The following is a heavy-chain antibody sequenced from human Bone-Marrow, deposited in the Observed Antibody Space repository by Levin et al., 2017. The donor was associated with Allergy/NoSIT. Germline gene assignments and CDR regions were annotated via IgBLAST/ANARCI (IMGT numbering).Heavy chain of an antibody. V-gene: IGHV1-2*02. Sequence: ASVKVSCKASGYTFSAYYIHWVRQAPGQGLEWMGWMDPKSGDTDHAQKFQGRVTMTRDTSIRTAYMELSRLGSDDTALYYCAREIKDTGNKYYFDSWGQGALVTVSS. CDR2: MDPKSGDT. D-gene: IGHD1-1*01. CDR3: AREIKDTGNKYYFDS. CDR1: GYTFSAYY. J-gene: IGHJ4*02.